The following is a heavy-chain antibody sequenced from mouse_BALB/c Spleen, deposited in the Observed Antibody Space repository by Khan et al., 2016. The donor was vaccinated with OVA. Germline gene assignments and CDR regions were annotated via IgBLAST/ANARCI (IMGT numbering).Heavy chain of an antibody. D-gene: IGHD1-1*01. CDR1: GFTFSTYG. CDR3: TGLAYYYNSEGFAY. V-gene: IGHV5-6*01. CDR2: ISSGGSYN. J-gene: IGHJ3*01. Sequence: EVELVESGGDLVKPGGSLKLSCAASGFTFSTYGMSWVRQTPDKRLEWVAGISSGGSYNYYPDSVKGRFTISSDNAKNTLHLQMSSLKSEDTAMYYCTGLAYYYNSEGFAYWGQGTLVTVSA.